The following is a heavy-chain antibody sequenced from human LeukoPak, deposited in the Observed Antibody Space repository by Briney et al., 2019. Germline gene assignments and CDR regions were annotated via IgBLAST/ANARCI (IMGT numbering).Heavy chain of an antibody. CDR2: MNPNSGNT. CDR1: GYTFTSYD. V-gene: IGHV1-8*03. D-gene: IGHD5-24*01. J-gene: IGHJ5*02. Sequence: ASVKVSCKASGYTFTSYDINWVRQATGQGLEWMGWMNPNSGNTGYAQKFQGRVTITRNTSISTAYMELSSLRSEDTAVYYCARDVGMATIPWFDPWGQGTLVTVSS. CDR3: ARDVGMATIPWFDP.